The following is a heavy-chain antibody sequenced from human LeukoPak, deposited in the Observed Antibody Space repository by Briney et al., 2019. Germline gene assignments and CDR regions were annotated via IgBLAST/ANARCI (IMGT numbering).Heavy chain of an antibody. V-gene: IGHV4-61*01. Sequence: PSETLSLTCTVSGGSVSSASYYWSWIRQPPGKGLEWIGYIYYSGSTNYNPSLKSRVTISVDTSKNQFSLKLSSVTAADTAVYYCAGLLQQLAPIDYWGQGTLVTVSS. CDR1: GGSVSSASYY. J-gene: IGHJ4*02. CDR2: IYYSGST. CDR3: AGLLQQLAPIDY. D-gene: IGHD6-13*01.